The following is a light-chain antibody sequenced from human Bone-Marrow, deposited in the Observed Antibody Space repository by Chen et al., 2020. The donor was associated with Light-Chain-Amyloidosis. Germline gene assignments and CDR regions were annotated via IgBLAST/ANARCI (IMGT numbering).Light chain of an antibody. J-gene: IGKJ4*01. CDR3: QQYYTYPLT. CDR1: QGITNY. V-gene: IGKV1-8*01. CDR2: AAS. Sequence: AIRLIQSLSSRSASTGYIVTITCRASQGITNYLAWYQQRPGEAPHLLISAASTLHSGVPSRFSGTGSGTDFTLTITSLQSEDFATYFCQQYYTYPLTFGGGTKVDI.